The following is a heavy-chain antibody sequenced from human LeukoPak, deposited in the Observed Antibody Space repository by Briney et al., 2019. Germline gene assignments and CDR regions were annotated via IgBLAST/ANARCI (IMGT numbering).Heavy chain of an antibody. CDR3: ARDLIQLWSPNSDFDY. CDR1: GYTFTGYY. J-gene: IGHJ4*02. V-gene: IGHV1-2*02. D-gene: IGHD5-18*01. Sequence: ASVKVSCKASGYTFTGYYMHWVRQAPGQGLEWMGWINPNSGGTNYAQKFQGRVTMTRDTSISTAYMELSRLRSDDTAVYYRARDLIQLWSPNSDFDYWGQGTLVTVSS. CDR2: INPNSGGT.